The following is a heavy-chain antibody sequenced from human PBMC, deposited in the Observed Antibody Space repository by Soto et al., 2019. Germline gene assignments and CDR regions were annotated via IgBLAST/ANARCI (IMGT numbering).Heavy chain of an antibody. Sequence: QVQLQESGPGLVKPSQTLSLTCTVSGGSISSGDYYWSWIRQPPGKGLEWIGSIYYSGSTYYNPSLKRQVRISVDTSKNQFSLKLNSVTAADRAVYYCASRHSSPFFDYWGEGTLVSVSS. CDR3: ASRHSSPFFDY. V-gene: IGHV4-30-4*01. D-gene: IGHD6-13*01. CDR1: GGSISSGDYY. CDR2: IYYSGST. J-gene: IGHJ4*02.